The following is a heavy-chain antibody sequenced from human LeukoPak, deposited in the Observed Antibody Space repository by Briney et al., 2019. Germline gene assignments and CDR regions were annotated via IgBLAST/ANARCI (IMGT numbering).Heavy chain of an antibody. V-gene: IGHV3-21*01. CDR2: ISSSSSYI. CDR1: GFTFSSYS. D-gene: IGHD6-13*01. CDR3: ARAGPPNSSSWYLNWFDP. J-gene: IGHJ5*02. Sequence: PGGSLRLSCAASGFTFSSYSMNWVRQAPGKGLDWVSSISSSSSYIYYADSVKGRFTISRDNAKNSLYLQMNSLRAEDTAVYYCARAGPPNSSSWYLNWFDPWGQGTLVTVSS.